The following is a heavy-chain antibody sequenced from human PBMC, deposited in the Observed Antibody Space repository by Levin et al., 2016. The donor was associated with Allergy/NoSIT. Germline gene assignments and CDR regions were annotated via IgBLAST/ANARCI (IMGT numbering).Heavy chain of an antibody. CDR1: GITFTRSG. CDR2: IWSDGSSE. CDR3: ARDKYTYYFDT. D-gene: IGHD1-1*01. J-gene: IGHJ4*02. V-gene: IGHV3-33*01. Sequence: GESLKISCAASGITFTRSGMHWVRQAPGKGLEWVAFIWSDGSSEYYADSVKGRFTISRDNSKDTLYLQMSSLRAEDTALYYCARDKYTYYFDTWGQGNPGSPSPQ.